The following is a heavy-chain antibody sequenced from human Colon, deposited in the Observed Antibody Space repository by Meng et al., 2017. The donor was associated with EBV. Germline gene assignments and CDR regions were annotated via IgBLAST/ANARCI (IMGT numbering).Heavy chain of an antibody. CDR2: INHSGTI. D-gene: IGHD2-8*01. CDR1: GGSLSGYY. V-gene: IGHV4-34*01. J-gene: IGHJ5*02. Sequence: QVRIDEWGAGLLKPSETLSLTCGVYGGSLSGYYWSWIRQTPGKGLEWIGEINHSGTINYNPSLRSRVTISVDRSNNQFSLRLSSVTAADTAVYYCARGGGVIKGLVTWFDPWGQGTLVTVSS. CDR3: ARGGGVIKGLVTWFDP.